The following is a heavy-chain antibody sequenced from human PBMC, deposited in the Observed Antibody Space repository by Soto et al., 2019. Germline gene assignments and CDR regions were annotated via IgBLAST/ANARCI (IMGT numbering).Heavy chain of an antibody. CDR1: GFTFSSYA. D-gene: IGHD6-13*01. Sequence: LRLSCAASGFTFSSYAMNWVRQAPGEGLEWVSAISSSGNTYYADSVKGRFTISRDNSENTLFLQMNRLRAEDTAVYYCAKGPKYSSTWYDYWGQGTLVTVSS. J-gene: IGHJ4*02. CDR2: ISSSGNT. CDR3: AKGPKYSSTWYDY. V-gene: IGHV3-23*01.